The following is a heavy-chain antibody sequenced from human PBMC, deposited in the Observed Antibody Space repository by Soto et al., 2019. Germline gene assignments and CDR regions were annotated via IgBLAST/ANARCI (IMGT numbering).Heavy chain of an antibody. V-gene: IGHV3-7*01. D-gene: IGHD4-17*01. Sequence: EVQLVESGGGLVQPGGSLRLSCAASGFTFNSYWMSWVRQAPGKGLEWVANIKQDGSEKYYVESVKGRFTISRDNAKNSLYLQMNSLRAEDTAVYYCARDYGGNEFDYWGQGTLVTVSS. CDR1: GFTFNSYW. CDR3: ARDYGGNEFDY. CDR2: IKQDGSEK. J-gene: IGHJ4*02.